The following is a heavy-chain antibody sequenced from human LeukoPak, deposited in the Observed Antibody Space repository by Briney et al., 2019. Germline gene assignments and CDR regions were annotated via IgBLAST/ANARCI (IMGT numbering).Heavy chain of an antibody. CDR3: ARDWSGTAMVPPDY. J-gene: IGHJ4*02. CDR1: GFTFSSYE. Sequence: PGGSLRLSCAASGFTFSSYEMNWVRQAPGKGLEWVSYISSSGSTIYYADSVKGRFTISRDNAKNSLYLQMNSLRAEDTAVYYCARDWSGTAMVPPDYWGQGTLVIVSS. CDR2: ISSSGSTI. D-gene: IGHD5-18*01. V-gene: IGHV3-48*03.